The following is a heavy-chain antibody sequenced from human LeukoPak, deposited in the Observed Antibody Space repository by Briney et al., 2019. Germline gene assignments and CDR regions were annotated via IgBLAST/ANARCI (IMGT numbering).Heavy chain of an antibody. CDR1: GFTFTNFW. CDR3: ARGLHWNDFNWFDS. CDR2: IQTDGST. Sequence: PGGSLRLSCAASGFTFTNFWMNWVRQTPGKGLMWVSRIQTDGSTRYAEPVKGRFTISRDNAKNTVYLQMNTLSAEDTAIYYCARGLHWNDFNWFDSWGQGTLVTVSS. D-gene: IGHD1-1*01. V-gene: IGHV3-74*01. J-gene: IGHJ5*01.